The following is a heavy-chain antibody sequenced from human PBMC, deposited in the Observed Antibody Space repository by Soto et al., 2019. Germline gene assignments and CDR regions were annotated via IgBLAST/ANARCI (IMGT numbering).Heavy chain of an antibody. CDR2: IHPNSGGT. D-gene: IGHD2-15*01. V-gene: IGHV1-2*04. J-gene: IGHJ6*01. CDR1: GYTFTGYY. Sequence: ASLKVSCKAPGYTFTGYYMHWVRQAPGQGLEWMGWIHPNSGGTNYAQKFQGWVTMTRDTSISTAYIELSRLRSDDTAVYYCARTSPCATWSFGMEAWGQGTTVKVSS. CDR3: ARTSPCATWSFGMEA.